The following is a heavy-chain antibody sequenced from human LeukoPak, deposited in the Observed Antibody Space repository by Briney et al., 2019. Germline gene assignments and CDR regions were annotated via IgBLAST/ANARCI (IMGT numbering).Heavy chain of an antibody. D-gene: IGHD1-1*01. Sequence: GESLKISCKGSGYSFTSHWIAWVRQMPGEGLEWMGIMYPGDSDTRYSPSFAGQVTISADKSISTAYLQWSSLQASDTAVYYCARRYNWNDYYFDYWGQGTLVCVSS. CDR1: GYSFTSHW. J-gene: IGHJ4*02. CDR2: MYPGDSDT. CDR3: ARRYNWNDYYFDY. V-gene: IGHV5-51*01.